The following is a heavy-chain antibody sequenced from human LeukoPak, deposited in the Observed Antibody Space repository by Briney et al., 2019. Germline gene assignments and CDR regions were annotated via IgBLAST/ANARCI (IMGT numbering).Heavy chain of an antibody. CDR1: GGSFSGYY. J-gene: IGHJ4*02. V-gene: IGHV4-34*01. D-gene: IGHD5-24*01. CDR3: ARGASMPMASKWAPSYYFDY. Sequence: PSETLSLTCAVYGGSFSGYYWSWIRQPPGKGLEWIGEINHSGSTNYNPSLKSRVTISVDTSKNQFSLKLSSVTAADTAVYYCARGASMPMASKWAPSYYFDYWGQGTLVTVSS. CDR2: INHSGST.